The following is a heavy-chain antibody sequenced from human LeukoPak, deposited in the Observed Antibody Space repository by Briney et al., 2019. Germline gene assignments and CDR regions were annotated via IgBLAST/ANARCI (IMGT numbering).Heavy chain of an antibody. Sequence: PSETLSLTCTVSGGSISSYYWSWIRQPAGKGLEWIGRIYTSGSTNYNPSLKSRVTMSVDTSKNQFSLKLSSVTAADTAVYYCARETYHYDSSGYYQFDYWGQGTLVTVSS. D-gene: IGHD3-22*01. CDR2: IYTSGST. V-gene: IGHV4-4*07. CDR3: ARETYHYDSSGYYQFDY. CDR1: GGSISSYY. J-gene: IGHJ4*02.